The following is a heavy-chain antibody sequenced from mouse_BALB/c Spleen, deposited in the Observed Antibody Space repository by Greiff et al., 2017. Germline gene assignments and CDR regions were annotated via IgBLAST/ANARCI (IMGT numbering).Heavy chain of an antibody. D-gene: IGHD1-1*01. CDR2: IWRGGST. J-gene: IGHJ4*01. CDR1: GFSLTSYG. V-gene: IGHV2-5-1*01. Sequence: QVHVKQSGPSLVQPSQSLSITCTVSGFSLTSYGVHWVRQSPGKGLEWLGVIWRGGSTDYNAAFMSRLSITKDNSKSQVFFKMNSLQADDTSIYYWAKGITTVDARDYWGQGTSVTVSS. CDR3: AKGITTVDARDY.